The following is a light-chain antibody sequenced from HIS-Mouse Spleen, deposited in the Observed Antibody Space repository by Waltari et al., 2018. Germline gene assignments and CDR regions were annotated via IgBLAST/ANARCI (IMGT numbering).Light chain of an antibody. V-gene: IGLV3-21*02. CDR3: QVWDSSSDPSYV. Sequence: SYVLTQPPSVSVAPGQTARITCGGNNIGSKSVHWYQQKPGQAPVLVVYDDSDRPYGSPERYSGSNSGNTATLTISGVEAGDEADYYCQVWDSSSDPSYVFGTGTKVTVL. CDR1: NIGSKS. J-gene: IGLJ1*01. CDR2: DDS.